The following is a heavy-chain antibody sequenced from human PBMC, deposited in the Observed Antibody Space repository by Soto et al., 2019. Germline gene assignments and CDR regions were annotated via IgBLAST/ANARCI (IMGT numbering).Heavy chain of an antibody. CDR1: GFTFSSYG. V-gene: IGHV3-30*18. J-gene: IGHJ4*02. D-gene: IGHD2-15*01. Sequence: QVQLVESGGGVVQPGRSLRLSCAASGFTFSSYGMHWVRQAPGKGLEWVAVISYDGSNKYYADSVKGRFTISRDNSKNTLYLQMNSLRAEDTAVYYCAEDRYCSGGSCEMIDYWGQGTLVTVSS. CDR2: ISYDGSNK. CDR3: AEDRYCSGGSCEMIDY.